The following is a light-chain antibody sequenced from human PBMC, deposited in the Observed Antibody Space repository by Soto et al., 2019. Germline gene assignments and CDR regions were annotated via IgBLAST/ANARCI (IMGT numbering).Light chain of an antibody. CDR1: QSISSY. V-gene: IGKV1-39*01. CDR3: QQRYSTPP. Sequence: DIQMTQSPSSLSASVGDRVTITCRASQSISSYFNWYQQKPGKAPKLLIYAASSLQSGVPSRFSGSGSGTYFTLTISCLQPEDFATYYCQQRYSTPPFGPGTKVDIK. CDR2: AAS. J-gene: IGKJ3*01.